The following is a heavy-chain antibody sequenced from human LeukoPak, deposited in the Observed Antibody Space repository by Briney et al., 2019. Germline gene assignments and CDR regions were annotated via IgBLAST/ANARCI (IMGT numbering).Heavy chain of an antibody. V-gene: IGHV3-9*01. CDR2: ISWNSGSI. CDR3: AKESGSYLPD. CDR1: GFTFSYAW. D-gene: IGHD1-26*01. J-gene: IGHJ4*02. Sequence: GGSLRLSCAASGFTFSYAWMSWVRQAPGKGLEWVSGISWNSGSIGYADSVKGRFTISRDNAKNSLYLQMNSLRAEDTALYYCAKESGSYLPDWGQGTLVTVSS.